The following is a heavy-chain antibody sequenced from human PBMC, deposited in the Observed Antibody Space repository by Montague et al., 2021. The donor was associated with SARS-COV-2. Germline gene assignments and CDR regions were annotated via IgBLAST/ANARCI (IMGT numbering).Heavy chain of an antibody. V-gene: IGHV4-34*01. D-gene: IGHD3-22*01. CDR2: INHRGTS. CDR3: ARGRQHFNMIVVVMTGGEYYFDX. Sequence: SETLSLTCAVYGGSFSDYYWSWIRQPLGKGLEWIGEINHRGTSKYNPSLKSRVSISLDTSMNQFSLYLSSVTAADTAVYYCARGRQHFNMIVVVMTGGEYYFDXWGQGTLVTVSS. J-gene: IGHJ4*02. CDR1: GGSFSDYY.